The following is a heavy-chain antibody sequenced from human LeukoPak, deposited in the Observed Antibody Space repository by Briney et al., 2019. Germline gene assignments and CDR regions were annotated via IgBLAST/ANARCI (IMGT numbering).Heavy chain of an antibody. J-gene: IGHJ4*02. D-gene: IGHD4-23*01. CDR3: ARVMVVTPGYFDY. CDR1: GGSFSGYY. V-gene: IGHV4-34*01. CDR2: INHSGST. Sequence: SETLSLTCAVYGGSFSGYYWSWIRQPPGKGLEWIGEINHSGSTNYNPSLKSRVTISVDTSKNQFSLKLSSVTAADTAVYYCARVMVVTPGYFDYWGQGTLVTDSS.